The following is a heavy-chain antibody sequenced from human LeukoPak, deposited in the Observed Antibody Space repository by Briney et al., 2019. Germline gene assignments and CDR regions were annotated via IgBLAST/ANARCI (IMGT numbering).Heavy chain of an antibody. CDR3: ARVRDYDFWSGYYGVDNWFDP. J-gene: IGHJ5*02. Sequence: GGSLRLSCAASGFTFSSYSMNWVRQAPGKGLEWVSSISSSSSYIYYADSVKGRFTISRDNAKNSLYLQMNSLRAEDTAVYYCARVRDYDFWSGYYGVDNWFDPWGQGTLVTVSS. D-gene: IGHD3-3*01. CDR1: GFTFSSYS. CDR2: ISSSSSYI. V-gene: IGHV3-21*04.